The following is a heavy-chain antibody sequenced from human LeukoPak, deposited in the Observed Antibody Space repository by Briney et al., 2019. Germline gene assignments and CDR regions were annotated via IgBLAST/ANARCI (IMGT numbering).Heavy chain of an antibody. V-gene: IGHV3-66*02. CDR3: ARDLWDDSSGYYIY. CDR1: GFTISSNY. CDR2: IYSGGST. Sequence: GGSLRLSCAASGFTISSNYMSWVRQAPGKGLEWVSVIYSGGSTYYADSVKGRFTISRDNSKNTLYLQMNSLRAEDTAVYYCARDLWDDSSGYYIYWGQGTLVTVSS. D-gene: IGHD3-22*01. J-gene: IGHJ4*02.